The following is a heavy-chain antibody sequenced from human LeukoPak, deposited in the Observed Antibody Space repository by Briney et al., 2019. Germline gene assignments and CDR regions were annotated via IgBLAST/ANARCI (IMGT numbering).Heavy chain of an antibody. CDR3: ARALRYCGGDCYPYYYYYGMDV. D-gene: IGHD2-21*02. CDR2: IRSKADGGTP. Sequence: SGGSLRLSCAASGFTFSSYAMSWVRQAPGKGLEWVGHIRSKADGGTPDYIAPVKGRFTISRDDSKDTLYLQMNSLRAEDTAVYYCARALRYCGGDCYPYYYYYGMDVWGQGTTVTVSS. V-gene: IGHV3-15*01. CDR1: GFTFSSYA. J-gene: IGHJ6*02.